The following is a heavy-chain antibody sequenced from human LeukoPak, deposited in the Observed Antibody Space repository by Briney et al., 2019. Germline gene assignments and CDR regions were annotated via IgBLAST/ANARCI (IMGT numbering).Heavy chain of an antibody. V-gene: IGHV4-39*01. CDR2: IYHSGST. CDR3: ARRSRWDWYFDL. J-gene: IGHJ2*01. CDR1: GGSISSSSYY. Sequence: PSETLSLTCTVSGGSISSSSYYWGWLRQPPGKGLEWIAIIYHSGSTYYNPSLKSRVTISVDTSKNQFSLKLSSVTAADTAVFYCARRSRWDWYFDLWGRGTLVTVSS. D-gene: IGHD5-24*01.